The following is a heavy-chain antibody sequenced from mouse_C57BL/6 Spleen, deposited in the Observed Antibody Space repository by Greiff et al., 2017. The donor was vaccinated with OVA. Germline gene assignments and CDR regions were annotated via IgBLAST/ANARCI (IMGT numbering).Heavy chain of an antibody. CDR1: GFSLTSYG. CDR2: IWGGGST. CDR3: AKWSSNHHPFAY. Sequence: VKLMESGPGLVAPSQCLSITCTVSGFSLTSYGVDWVRQPPGKGLEWLGVIWGGGSTNYNSALMSRLSISNDNSKSQFFLKMNSLQTDDTAMYYCAKWSSNHHPFAYWGQGTLVTVSA. J-gene: IGHJ3*01. D-gene: IGHD2-5*01. V-gene: IGHV2-9*01.